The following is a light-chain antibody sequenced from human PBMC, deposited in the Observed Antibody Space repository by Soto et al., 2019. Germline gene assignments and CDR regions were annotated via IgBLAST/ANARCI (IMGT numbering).Light chain of an antibody. Sequence: EIVLTQSPATVSVSPGERATLSCRASQSVSSNLAWYQHKPGQAPRLLIYVASTRATGIPARFSGSGSGTEFTLTISSLQSEDFAVYYCQQYGSSGTFGQGTNVDIK. CDR3: QQYGSSGT. CDR2: VAS. V-gene: IGKV3-15*01. J-gene: IGKJ1*01. CDR1: QSVSSN.